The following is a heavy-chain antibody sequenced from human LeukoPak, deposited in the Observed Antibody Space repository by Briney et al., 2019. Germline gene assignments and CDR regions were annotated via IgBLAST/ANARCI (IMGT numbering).Heavy chain of an antibody. V-gene: IGHV3-23*01. D-gene: IGHD1-26*01. CDR1: GFTFSSYG. J-gene: IGHJ4*02. CDR3: AKEGHVWSGSYSGMYYFDY. CDR2: ISGSGGST. Sequence: GGSLRLSCAASGFTFSSYGRSWVRQAPGKGLEWVSAISGSGGSTYYADSVKGRFTISRDNSKNTLYLQMNSLRAEDTAVYYCAKEGHVWSGSYSGMYYFDYWGQGPLVTVSS.